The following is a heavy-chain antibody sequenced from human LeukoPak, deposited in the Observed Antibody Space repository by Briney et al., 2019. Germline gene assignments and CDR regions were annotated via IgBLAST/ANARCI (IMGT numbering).Heavy chain of an antibody. J-gene: IGHJ4*02. V-gene: IGHV4-59*08. CDR1: GGSISSYY. Sequence: SETLSLTCTVSGGSISSYYWSWIRQPPGRGLEWIGYIYYSGNTNYNPSLKSRVTISVDTSKNQFSLKLSSVTAADTAVYYCARHNSAGSGSQFDYWGQGTLVTVSS. CDR2: IYYSGNT. D-gene: IGHD3-10*01. CDR3: ARHNSAGSGSQFDY.